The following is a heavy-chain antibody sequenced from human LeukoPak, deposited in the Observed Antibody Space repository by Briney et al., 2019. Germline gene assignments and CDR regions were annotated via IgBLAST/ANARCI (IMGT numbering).Heavy chain of an antibody. CDR3: AKAPAGYATHRGDNFDY. CDR1: GFTFDDYA. D-gene: IGHD5-12*01. J-gene: IGHJ4*02. CDR2: ISWNSGSI. V-gene: IGHV3-9*01. Sequence: GRSLRLSCAASGFTFDDYAMHWVRHAPGKGLEWVSGISWNSGSIGYADSVKGRFTISRDNAKNSLYLQMNSLRAEDTALYYCAKAPAGYATHRGDNFDYWGQGTLVTVSS.